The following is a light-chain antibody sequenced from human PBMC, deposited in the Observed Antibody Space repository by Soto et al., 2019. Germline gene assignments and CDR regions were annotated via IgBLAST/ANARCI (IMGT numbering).Light chain of an antibody. V-gene: IGKV3-20*01. CDR2: GAS. J-gene: IGKJ2*01. CDR3: QQYGSSPRYT. CDR1: QSVSSSY. Sequence: EIVLTQSPGTLSLSPGERATLSCRASQSVSSSYLAWYQQKPGQAPRLLIYGASNRATGIPDRFSGSGSGTDFSLTISRLEPEDFAVYYCQQYGSSPRYTFGQGTKVDIK.